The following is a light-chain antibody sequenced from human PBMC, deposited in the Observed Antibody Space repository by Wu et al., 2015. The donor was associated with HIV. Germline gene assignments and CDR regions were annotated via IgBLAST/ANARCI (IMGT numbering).Light chain of an antibody. CDR3: QQRSNWYT. V-gene: IGKV3-11*01. J-gene: IGKJ2*01. Sequence: ETVLTQSPGTLSLSPGERATLSCRASEIVLSNYLAWYQQKPGQAPRLLIYDASNRVTGIPARFSGSGSGTDFTLTISSLEPEDFAVYYCQQRSNWYTFGQGTKLEIK. CDR2: DAS. CDR1: EIVLSNY.